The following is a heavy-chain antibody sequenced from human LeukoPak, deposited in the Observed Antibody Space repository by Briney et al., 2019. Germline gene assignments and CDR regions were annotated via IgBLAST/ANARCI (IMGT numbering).Heavy chain of an antibody. D-gene: IGHD6-13*01. CDR3: ARTRSSSWPNIDY. V-gene: IGHV4-61*01. Sequence: SETLSLTCTVSGYSISSGYYWSWIRQPPGKGLEWIGYIYYSGSTNYNPSLKSRVTISVDTSKNQFSLKLSSVTAADTAVYYCARTRSSSWPNIDYWGQGTLVTVSS. CDR2: IYYSGST. CDR1: GYSISSGYY. J-gene: IGHJ4*02.